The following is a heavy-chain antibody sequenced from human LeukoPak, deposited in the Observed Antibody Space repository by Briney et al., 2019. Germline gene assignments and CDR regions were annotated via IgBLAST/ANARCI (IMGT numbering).Heavy chain of an antibody. D-gene: IGHD6-6*01. J-gene: IGHJ4*02. CDR3: ARDSSSYYFDY. CDR1: EFTVSTNY. Sequence: GGSLRLSCAASEFTVSTNYMNWVRQAPGKGLEWVSAIYTGGTTHYADSLKDRFTISRDDSINTLYLQMNSLRAEDTAVYYCARDSSSYYFDYWGQGTLVTVSS. V-gene: IGHV3-66*01. CDR2: IYTGGTT.